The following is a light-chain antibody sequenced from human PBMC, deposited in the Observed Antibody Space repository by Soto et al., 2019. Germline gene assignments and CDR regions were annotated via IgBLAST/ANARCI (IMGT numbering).Light chain of an antibody. CDR2: DVS. J-gene: IGLJ1*01. V-gene: IGLV2-14*03. CDR1: SSDVGDYDY. CDR3: PSYTGSSTLYV. Sequence: QSALTQPASVAGSPGQSITISCTGTSSDVGDYDYVSWYRQQPGKAPKLLIYDVSNRPSEISNRFSGSKSANTASLTISGLQAEDEADYYCPSYTGSSTLYVFGTGTKLTVL.